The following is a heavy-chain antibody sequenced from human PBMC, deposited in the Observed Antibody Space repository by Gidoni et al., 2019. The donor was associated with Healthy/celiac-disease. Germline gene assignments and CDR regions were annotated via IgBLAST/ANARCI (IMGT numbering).Heavy chain of an antibody. CDR2: ISSSSSYI. CDR1: GFTFSSYR. D-gene: IGHD3-22*01. J-gene: IGHJ4*02. CDR3: ARDSRNSYDSSGYYVPDY. Sequence: EVQLVESGGGLVKPGGSLRLSCAASGFTFSSYRMNWVRQAPGKGLEWVSSISSSSSYIYYADSVKGRFTISRDNAKNSLYLQMNSLRAEDTAVYYCARDSRNSYDSSGYYVPDYWGQGTLVTVSS. V-gene: IGHV3-21*01.